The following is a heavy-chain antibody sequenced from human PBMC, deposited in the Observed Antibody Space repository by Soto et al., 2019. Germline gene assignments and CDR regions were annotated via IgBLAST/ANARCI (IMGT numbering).Heavy chain of an antibody. J-gene: IGHJ3*02. Sequence: GGSLRLSCTASGFTFSSYAMSWVRQAPGKGLEWVSLISGSGGSTYYTDSVKGRFTISRDNSKSTMYLQMNSLRAEDTAVDYCAKDPFGGWGKDCFGIWGQGTMVTVSS. D-gene: IGHD6-19*01. CDR1: GFTFSSYA. CDR2: ISGSGGST. V-gene: IGHV3-23*01. CDR3: AKDPFGGWGKDCFGI.